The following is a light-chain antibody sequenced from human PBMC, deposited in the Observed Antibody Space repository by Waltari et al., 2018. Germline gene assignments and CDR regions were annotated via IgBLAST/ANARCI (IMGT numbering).Light chain of an antibody. CDR1: NSDLGSYNL. J-gene: IGLJ1*01. CDR2: EVS. CDR3: CSYAGGGTFV. V-gene: IGLV2-23*02. Sequence: QSALTQPASVSGSPGQSITISCTGTNSDLGSYNLVPWYQQHTGKAPKFMIYEVSKRPSGVSNRFSGSKSGNTASLTISEIQAEDEADYYCCSYAGGGTFVFGTGTKVTVL.